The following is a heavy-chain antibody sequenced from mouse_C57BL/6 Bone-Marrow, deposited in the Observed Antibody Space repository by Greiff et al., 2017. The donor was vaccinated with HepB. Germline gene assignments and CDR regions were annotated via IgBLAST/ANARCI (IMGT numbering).Heavy chain of an antibody. Sequence: VKLQQPGAELVRPGSSVKLSCKASGYTFTSYWMHWVKQRPIQGLEWIGNIDPSDSETHYNQKFKDKATLTVDKSSSTAYMQLSSLTSEGSAVYYCARSHYYGSSYGGFAYWGQGTLVTVSA. CDR3: ARSHYYGSSYGGFAY. CDR2: IDPSDSET. CDR1: GYTFTSYW. J-gene: IGHJ3*01. V-gene: IGHV1-52*01. D-gene: IGHD1-1*01.